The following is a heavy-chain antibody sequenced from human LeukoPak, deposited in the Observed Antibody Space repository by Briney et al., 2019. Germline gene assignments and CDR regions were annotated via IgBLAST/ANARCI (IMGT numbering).Heavy chain of an antibody. CDR2: TRKKAKSYTT. CDR3: AIEGPRNGDSDEYVMDV. J-gene: IGHJ6*02. Sequence: HPGGSLRLSCAAPRFIFSDHYMDWVRRAPGKGLERVRRTRKKAKSYTTEYAELGKGRFTNSRDDSKNTLYLQINRLKTEDTAVYYCAIEGPRNGDSDEYVMDVGGEGTTVTVP. V-gene: IGHV3-72*01. D-gene: IGHD1-1*01. CDR1: RFIFSDHY.